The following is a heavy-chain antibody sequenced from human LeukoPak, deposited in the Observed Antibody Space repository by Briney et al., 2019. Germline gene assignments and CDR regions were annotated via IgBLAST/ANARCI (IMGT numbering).Heavy chain of an antibody. V-gene: IGHV1-2*02. CDR2: INPNTGGT. CDR3: ASGRGYCNGGSCYSPFDY. CDR1: GYTFTGYY. Sequence: ASVKVSCKASGYTFTGYYIHWVRQAPGQGLEWMGWINPNTGGTNYAQKFQGRVTMTRYTSISTAYMELSRLRSDDTAVYYCASGRGYCNGGSCYSPFDYWGQGTLVTVSS. D-gene: IGHD2-15*01. J-gene: IGHJ4*02.